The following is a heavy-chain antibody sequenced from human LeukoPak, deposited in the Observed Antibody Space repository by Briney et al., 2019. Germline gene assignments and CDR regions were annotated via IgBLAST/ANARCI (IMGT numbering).Heavy chain of an antibody. CDR2: IKQDGSET. D-gene: IGHD3-3*01. V-gene: IGHV3-7*01. CDR3: TRARTVGSITIPFDL. J-gene: IGHJ2*01. CDR1: GFTFSDYY. Sequence: PGGSLRLSCAASGFTFSDYYMSWIRQAPGKRLEWAANIKQDGSETKYVDSVKGRFTISRDNAKNSLFLQMDSLRAEDTAVYYCTRARTVGSITIPFDLWGRGTQVTVSS.